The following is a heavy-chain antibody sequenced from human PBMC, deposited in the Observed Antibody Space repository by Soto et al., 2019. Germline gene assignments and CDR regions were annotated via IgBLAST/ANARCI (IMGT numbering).Heavy chain of an antibody. D-gene: IGHD1-7*01. CDR3: ARDRGYNWNYGWFDP. Sequence: QVQLVQSGAEVKKPGASVKVSCKASGYTFSNYGISWVRQAPGQGLEWMVRVSPYNGNTNYEQKLQGRVTMTTDTSTSTAYMELRSLRSDDTAVYYCARDRGYNWNYGWFDPWGQGTLVTVSS. J-gene: IGHJ5*02. V-gene: IGHV1-18*01. CDR1: GYTFSNYG. CDR2: VSPYNGNT.